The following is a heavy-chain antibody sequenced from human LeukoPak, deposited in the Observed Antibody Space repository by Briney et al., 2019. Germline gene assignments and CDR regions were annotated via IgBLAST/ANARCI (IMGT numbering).Heavy chain of an antibody. V-gene: IGHV4-39*06. Sequence: SQTLSLTCTVSGGSISSSSYYWGWIRQPPGKGLEWIGEINHSGSTNYNPSLKSRVTISVDTSKNQFPLKLSSVTAADSAVYYCAMSRIAVAGSQTDWGQGTLVTVSS. CDR3: AMSRIAVAGSQTD. D-gene: IGHD6-19*01. CDR1: GGSISSSSYY. CDR2: INHSGST. J-gene: IGHJ4*02.